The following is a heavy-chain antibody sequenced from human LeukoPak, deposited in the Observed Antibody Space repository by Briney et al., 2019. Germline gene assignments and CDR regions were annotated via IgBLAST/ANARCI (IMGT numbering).Heavy chain of an antibody. CDR2: ISGSGGST. CDR1: GFTFSSYA. CDR3: AKDSYFTYYYDSSGYSIDY. Sequence: GGSLRLSCAASGFTFSSYAMSWVRQAPGKGLEWVSAISGSGGSTYYADSVKGRFTISRDNSKNTLYLQMNSLRAEDTAVYYCAKDSYFTYYYDSSGYSIDYWGQGTLVTVSS. J-gene: IGHJ4*02. D-gene: IGHD3-22*01. V-gene: IGHV3-23*01.